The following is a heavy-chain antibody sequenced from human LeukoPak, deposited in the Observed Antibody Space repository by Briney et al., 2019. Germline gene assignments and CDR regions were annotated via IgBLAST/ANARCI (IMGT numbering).Heavy chain of an antibody. V-gene: IGHV3-66*02. Sequence: GGSLRLSCAASGFTVSTNYMSWVRQAPGKGLEWVSLINSGGSTYYADSVKGRFTISRDNSKNTVYLQMNSLRAEDTAVYYCAKDRIAGHDTFDIWGQGTMVTVSS. CDR3: AKDRIAGHDTFDI. CDR1: GFTVSTNY. D-gene: IGHD6-13*01. J-gene: IGHJ3*02. CDR2: INSGGST.